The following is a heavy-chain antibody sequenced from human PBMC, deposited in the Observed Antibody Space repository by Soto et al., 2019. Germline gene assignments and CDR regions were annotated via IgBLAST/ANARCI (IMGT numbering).Heavy chain of an antibody. V-gene: IGHV1-8*01. CDR3: ARRSCSGGSCYSSY. D-gene: IGHD2-15*01. Sequence: QVQLVQSGAEVKKPGASVKVSCKASGYTFTSYDINWVRQATGQGLEWMGWMNPNSGNTGYAQKFQGRVTMTRKTSISTAYMELRSLRSEDTAVYYCARRSCSGGSCYSSYWGQGTLVTVSS. J-gene: IGHJ4*02. CDR1: GYTFTSYD. CDR2: MNPNSGNT.